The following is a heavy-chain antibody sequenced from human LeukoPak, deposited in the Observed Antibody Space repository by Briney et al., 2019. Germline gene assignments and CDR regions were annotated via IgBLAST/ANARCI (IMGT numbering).Heavy chain of an antibody. CDR3: ARLWWSGSSYFDY. CDR1: GGSISSSDYY. V-gene: IGHV4-39*01. J-gene: IGHJ4*02. CDR2: IYYSGTT. D-gene: IGHD6-6*01. Sequence: SETLSLTCTVSGGSISSSDYYWGWIRQPPGMGLEWIGSIYYSGTTYYNPSLKSRVTISVDTSKNQFSLKLSSVTAADTAVYYCARLWWSGSSYFDYWGQGTLVTVSS.